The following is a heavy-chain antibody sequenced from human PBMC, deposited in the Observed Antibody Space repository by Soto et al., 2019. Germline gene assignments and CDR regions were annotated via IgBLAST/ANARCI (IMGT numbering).Heavy chain of an antibody. J-gene: IGHJ4*02. Sequence: PLETLSLTCPVSGVCISKTIYYWAWIRQPPGKXXGWXAXXXFXXXXFYNPSLKSRVTISVDTSKNQFSLELNSVTAADTAMYYCARHGSYWGQGTLVTVSS. CDR2: XXFXXXX. CDR3: ARHGSY. CDR1: GVCISKTIYY. V-gene: IGHV4-39*01.